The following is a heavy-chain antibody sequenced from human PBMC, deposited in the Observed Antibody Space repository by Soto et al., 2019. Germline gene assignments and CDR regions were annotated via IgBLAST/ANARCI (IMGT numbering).Heavy chain of an antibody. J-gene: IGHJ4*02. Sequence: SETLSLTCTVTGRSISSGGYYWSWIRQHPGKGLEWIGYIYYSGSTYYNPSLKSRVTISVDTSKNQFSLKLSSVTAADTAVYYCARHPTVTEYYFDYWGQGTLVT. CDR3: ARHPTVTEYYFDY. V-gene: IGHV4-31*03. CDR1: GRSISSGGYY. D-gene: IGHD4-17*01. CDR2: IYYSGST.